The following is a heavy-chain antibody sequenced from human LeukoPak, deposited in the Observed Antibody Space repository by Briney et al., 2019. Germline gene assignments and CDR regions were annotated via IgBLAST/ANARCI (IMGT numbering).Heavy chain of an antibody. D-gene: IGHD3-22*01. Sequence: PSETLSPTCTVSGGSISSGGYYWSWIRQHPGKGLEWIGYIYYSGSTYYNPSLKSRVTISVDTSKNQFSLKLSSVTAADTAVYYCARGDYYDSSGLDYWGQGTLVTVSS. J-gene: IGHJ4*02. CDR2: IYYSGST. CDR1: GGSISSGGYY. V-gene: IGHV4-31*03. CDR3: ARGDYYDSSGLDY.